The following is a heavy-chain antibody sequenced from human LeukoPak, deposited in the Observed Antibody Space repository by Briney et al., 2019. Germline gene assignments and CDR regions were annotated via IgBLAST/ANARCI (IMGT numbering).Heavy chain of an antibody. Sequence: AASVKVSCKASGGTFSSYAISWVRQAPGQGLEWMGRINPNSGGTNYAQKFQGRVTMTRDTSISTAYMELSRLRSDDTAVYYCARDRSGASDYWGQGTLVTVSS. D-gene: IGHD4/OR15-4a*01. CDR1: GGTFSSYA. V-gene: IGHV1-2*06. CDR2: INPNSGGT. CDR3: ARDRSGASDY. J-gene: IGHJ4*02.